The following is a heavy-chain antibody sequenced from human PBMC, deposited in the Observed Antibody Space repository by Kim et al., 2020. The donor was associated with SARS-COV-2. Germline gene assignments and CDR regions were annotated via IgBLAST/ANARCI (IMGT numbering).Heavy chain of an antibody. D-gene: IGHD2-15*01. CDR2: ITDDGSDK. Sequence: GGSLRLSCAASGFTISRNAIHWVRQAPGKGLEWVAVITDDGSDKYYADSVKGRFTVSRDNSQNMVYLQMNSLRADDTAVYYCVRPFGCSAGTGSSGWGFYYYGLDVWGQGTTVTVSS. V-gene: IGHV3-30*04. CDR1: GFTISRNA. J-gene: IGHJ6*01. CDR3: VRPFGCSAGTGSSGWGFYYYGLDV.